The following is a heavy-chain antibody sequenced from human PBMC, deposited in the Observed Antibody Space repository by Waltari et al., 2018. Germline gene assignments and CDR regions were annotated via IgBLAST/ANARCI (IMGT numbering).Heavy chain of an antibody. CDR2: IYYSGST. Sequence: TLSLTCTVSGGSISSGGYYWSWIRQHPGKGLEWIGYIYYSGSTYYNPSLKSRVTISVDTSKNQFSLKLSSVTAADTAVYYCARGIGVVVIAQIDYWGQGTLVTVSS. V-gene: IGHV4-31*03. J-gene: IGHJ4*02. D-gene: IGHD2-21*01. CDR1: GGSISSGGYY. CDR3: ARGIGVVVIAQIDY.